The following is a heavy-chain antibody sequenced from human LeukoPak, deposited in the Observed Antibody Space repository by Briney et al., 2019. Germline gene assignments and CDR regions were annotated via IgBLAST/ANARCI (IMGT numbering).Heavy chain of an antibody. J-gene: IGHJ5*02. Sequence: GGSLRLSCEASGFTFSSYAMSWVRQAPGKGLEWVSAISGSGGSTYYADSVKGRFTISRDNAKNSLYLQMNSLRAEDTAVYYCARVGTVVVTASALYNWFDPWGQGTLVTVSS. D-gene: IGHD2-21*02. V-gene: IGHV3-23*01. CDR1: GFTFSSYA. CDR3: ARVGTVVVTASALYNWFDP. CDR2: ISGSGGST.